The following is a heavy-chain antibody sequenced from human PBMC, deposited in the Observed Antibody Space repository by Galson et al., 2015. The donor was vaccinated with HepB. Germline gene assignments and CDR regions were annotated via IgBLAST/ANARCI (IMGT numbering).Heavy chain of an antibody. D-gene: IGHD6-19*01. Sequence: SLRLSCAASGFTFSDYWMHWVRQAPGKGLVWVSYVNFDGTSTRYADSVKGRFTVSRDNAENTVYLQMNSLRAEDTGIYYCARELAFACGSYSHWGQGALVTVSS. J-gene: IGHJ1*01. CDR2: VNFDGTST. CDR1: GFTFSDYW. V-gene: IGHV3-74*01. CDR3: ARELAFACGSYSH.